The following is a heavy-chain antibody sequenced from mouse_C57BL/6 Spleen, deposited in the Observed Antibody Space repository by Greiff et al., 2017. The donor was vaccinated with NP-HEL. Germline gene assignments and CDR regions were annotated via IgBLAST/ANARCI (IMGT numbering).Heavy chain of an antibody. CDR2: IYPSDSET. V-gene: IGHV1-61*01. CDR1: GYTFTSYW. D-gene: IGHD2-5*01. J-gene: IGHJ2*01. CDR3: AREAYYSNYLYYFDY. Sequence: QVQLKQPGAELVRPGSSVKLSCKASGYTFTSYWMDWVKQRPGQGLEWIGNIYPSDSETHYNQKFKDKATLTVDKSSSTAYMQLSSLTSEDSAVYYCAREAYYSNYLYYFDYWGQGTTLTVSS.